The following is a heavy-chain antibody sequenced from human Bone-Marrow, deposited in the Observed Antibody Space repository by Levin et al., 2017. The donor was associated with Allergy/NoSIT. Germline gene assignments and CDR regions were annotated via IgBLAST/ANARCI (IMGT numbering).Heavy chain of an antibody. D-gene: IGHD6-13*01. Sequence: GGSLRLSCATSGFTFSAFTIHWVRQAPGKGLDWVAVIWHDGSNEHYADSVRGRFTISRDDSKNTVYLQMNSLTAEDTAIYYCARDYPGGVYDYWGQGTLVTVSS. CDR2: IWHDGSNE. CDR1: GFTFSAFT. J-gene: IGHJ4*02. V-gene: IGHV3-33*08. CDR3: ARDYPGGVYDY.